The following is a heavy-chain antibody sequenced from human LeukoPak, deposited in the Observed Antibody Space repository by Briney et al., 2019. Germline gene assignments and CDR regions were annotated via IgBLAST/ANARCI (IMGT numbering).Heavy chain of an antibody. CDR3: ARGTVVVVITSLAP. CDR1: GDSISSGDYY. V-gene: IGHV4-30-4*08. CDR2: IYHSGST. J-gene: IGHJ5*02. Sequence: PSQTLSLTCTVSGDSISSGDYYWTWIRQPPGKALEWIGYIYHSGSTYYNPSLNSRVTISVDTSKNQFSLKLASVTAAATAVYYCARGTVVVVITSLAPWGQGSLVTVSS. D-gene: IGHD3-22*01.